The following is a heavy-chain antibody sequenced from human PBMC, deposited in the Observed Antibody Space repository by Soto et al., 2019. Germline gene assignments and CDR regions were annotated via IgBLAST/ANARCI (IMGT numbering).Heavy chain of an antibody. J-gene: IGHJ4*02. D-gene: IGHD3-10*01. CDR3: AKDTTGFVDT. CDR1: GFTFSNYG. Sequence: QVQLVESGGGVVQPGGSLRLSCVASGFTFSNYGMHWVRQAPGKGLEWAAVIWYDGSNKFYADSVKGRFTISRDNSQKTVYLQVNSLRVEGTAVYYCAKDTTGFVDTWGQGTMVTVSS. V-gene: IGHV3-33*06. CDR2: IWYDGSNK.